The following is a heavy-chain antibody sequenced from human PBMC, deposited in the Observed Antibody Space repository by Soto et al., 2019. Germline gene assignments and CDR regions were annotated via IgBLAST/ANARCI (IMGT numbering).Heavy chain of an antibody. CDR2: IYHSGST. Sequence: PSETLSLTCAVSGYSISSGYYWGWIRQPPGKGLEWIGSIYHSGSTYYNPSLKSRVTISVDTSKNQFSLKLSSVTAADTAVYYCAHLDSSRYSLARSYWYFDLWGRGTLVTVYS. V-gene: IGHV4-38-2*01. CDR3: AHLDSSRYSLARSYWYFDL. J-gene: IGHJ2*01. D-gene: IGHD3-22*01. CDR1: GYSISSGYY.